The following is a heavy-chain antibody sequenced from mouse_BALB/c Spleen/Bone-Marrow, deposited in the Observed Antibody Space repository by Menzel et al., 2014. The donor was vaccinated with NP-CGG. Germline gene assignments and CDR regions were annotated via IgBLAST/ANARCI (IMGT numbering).Heavy chain of an antibody. D-gene: IGHD2-3*01. Sequence: EVMLVESGGGLVQPGGSLKLSCATSGFTFSDCYMYWVRQTPEKRLEWVAYISNGGGSTYYPDTVKGRFTISRDNAKNTLYLQMSRLKSEDTAMYYCARRGWYYAMDYWGQGTSVTVSS. V-gene: IGHV5-12*02. CDR3: ARRGWYYAMDY. J-gene: IGHJ4*01. CDR1: GFTFSDCY. CDR2: ISNGGGST.